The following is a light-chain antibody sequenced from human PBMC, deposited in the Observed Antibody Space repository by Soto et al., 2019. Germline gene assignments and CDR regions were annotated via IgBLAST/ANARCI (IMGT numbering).Light chain of an antibody. J-gene: IGLJ1*01. V-gene: IGLV2-14*01. Sequence: LTQPASVSGSPGQSIAISCTGTRSDVGAYNYVSWYQQHPGKAPKLMISEVTNRPSGVSDRFSGSKSGNTASLTISGLQAEDEADYYCSSFTSRFAFVFGTGTKATVL. CDR2: EVT. CDR1: RSDVGAYNY. CDR3: SSFTSRFAFV.